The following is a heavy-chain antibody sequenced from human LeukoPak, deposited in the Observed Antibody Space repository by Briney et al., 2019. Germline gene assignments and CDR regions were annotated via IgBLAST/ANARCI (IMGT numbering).Heavy chain of an antibody. V-gene: IGHV1-18*01. Sequence: ASVKVSCKASGYTFTSYGITWVRQAPGQGLEWMGWISAYNGNTNYAQNLQGRVTMTTDTFTSTAYMELRSLRSDDTAVYYCARSFYYYDNSGPYYFDYWGQGTLVTVSS. J-gene: IGHJ4*02. CDR1: GYTFTSYG. CDR2: ISAYNGNT. D-gene: IGHD3-22*01. CDR3: ARSFYYYDNSGPYYFDY.